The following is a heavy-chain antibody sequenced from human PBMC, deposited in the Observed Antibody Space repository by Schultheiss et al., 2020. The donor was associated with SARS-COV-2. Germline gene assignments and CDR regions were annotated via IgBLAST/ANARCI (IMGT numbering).Heavy chain of an antibody. J-gene: IGHJ6*03. CDR1: GGSISSYY. V-gene: IGHV4-59*01. D-gene: IGHD2-8*01. CDR3: ARLGYCTNGVCSRNYYYYYYMDV. CDR2: IYYSGST. Sequence: SETLSLTCTVSGGSISSYYWSWIRQPPGKGLEWIGYIYYSGSTNYNPSLKSRVTISVDKSKNQFSLKLSSVTAADTAVYYCARLGYCTNGVCSRNYYYYYYMDVWGKGTTVTVSS.